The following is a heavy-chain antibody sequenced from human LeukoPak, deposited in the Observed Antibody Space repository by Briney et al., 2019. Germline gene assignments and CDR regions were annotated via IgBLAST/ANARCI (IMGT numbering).Heavy chain of an antibody. CDR3: AREAFHGTIDP. V-gene: IGHV4-59*12. J-gene: IGHJ5*02. D-gene: IGHD3/OR15-3a*01. CDR1: GGSISSYY. Sequence: SETLSLTCTVSGGSISSYYWSWIRQPPGKGLEWIGYIYYSGSTNYNPSLKSRVTISVDTSKNQFSLKLSSVTAADTAVYYCAREAFHGTIDPWGQGTLVTVSS. CDR2: IYYSGST.